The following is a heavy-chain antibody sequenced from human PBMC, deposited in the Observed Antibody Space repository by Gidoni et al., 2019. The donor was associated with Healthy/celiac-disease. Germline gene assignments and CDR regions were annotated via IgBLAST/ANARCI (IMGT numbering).Heavy chain of an antibody. V-gene: IGHV3-30*18. CDR3: AKEKGPTTLDDYGDYAIDY. CDR1: GFTFSSYG. CDR2: ISYDGSNK. J-gene: IGHJ4*02. D-gene: IGHD4-17*01. Sequence: QVQLVESGGGVVQPGRSLRLSCAASGFTFSSYGMHWVRQAPGKGLEWVAVISYDGSNKYYADSVKGRFTISRDNSKNTLYLQMNSLRAEDTAVYYCAKEKGPTTLDDYGDYAIDYWGQGTLVTVSS.